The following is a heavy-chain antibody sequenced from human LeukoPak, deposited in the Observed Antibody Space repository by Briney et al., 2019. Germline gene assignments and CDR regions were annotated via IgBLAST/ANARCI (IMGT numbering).Heavy chain of an antibody. CDR2: IYSGGST. CDR1: GFTISSNY. J-gene: IGHJ4*02. CDR3: ASSNPYDSSGYYSVGMAY. Sequence: GGSLRLSCAASGFTISSNYMSWVRQAPGKGLGWGSVIYSGGSTYYADSVKGRFTISRDNSKNTLYLQMNSLRAEDTAVYYCASSNPYDSSGYYSVGMAYWGQGTLVTVSS. D-gene: IGHD3-22*01. V-gene: IGHV3-53*01.